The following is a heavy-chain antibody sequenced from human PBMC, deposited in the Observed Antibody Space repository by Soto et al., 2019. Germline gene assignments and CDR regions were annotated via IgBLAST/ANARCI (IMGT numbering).Heavy chain of an antibody. CDR3: ARAPPRPRYSGYDSYYFDY. CDR1: GDSVSSNSAA. Sequence: PSQTLSLTCAISGDSVSSNSAAWNWIRQSPSRGLEWLGRTYYRSKWYNDYAVSVKSRITINPDTSKNQFSLQLNSVTPEDTAVYYCARAPPRPRYSGYDSYYFDYWGQGTLVTVSS. CDR2: TYYRSKWYN. J-gene: IGHJ4*02. V-gene: IGHV6-1*01. D-gene: IGHD5-12*01.